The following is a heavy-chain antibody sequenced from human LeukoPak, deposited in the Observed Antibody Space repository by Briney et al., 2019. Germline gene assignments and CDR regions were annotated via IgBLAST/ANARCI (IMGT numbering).Heavy chain of an antibody. V-gene: IGHV4-34*01. CDR3: ARGGSNYYGSGSYRRNWFDP. Sequence: SETLSLTCAVYGGSFRGYYWSWIRQPPGKGLEWIGEINHSGSTNYNPSLKRRVTISVDTSKNQFSLKLSSVTAADTAVYYCARGGSNYYGSGSYRRNWFDPWGQGTLVTVSS. D-gene: IGHD3-10*01. CDR1: GGSFRGYY. CDR2: INHSGST. J-gene: IGHJ5*02.